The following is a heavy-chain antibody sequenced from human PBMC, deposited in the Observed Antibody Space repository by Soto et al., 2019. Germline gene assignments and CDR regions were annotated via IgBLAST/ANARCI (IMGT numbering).Heavy chain of an antibody. CDR2: IKGKTDGATA. CDR1: GFTFTNAW. J-gene: IGHJ2*01. V-gene: IGHV3-15*01. CDR3: TRPGNTGAYYERDWYFDL. Sequence: EVQLVESGGGLVKPGGSLRLSCAASGFTFTNAWMTWVRQAPGKGLEWVGRIKGKTDGATADYAAPVKGRFIISRDDSKNTLYLQVNSLKTDDTAVYYCTRPGNTGAYYERDWYFDLWGRGTLVTVSS. D-gene: IGHD3-22*01.